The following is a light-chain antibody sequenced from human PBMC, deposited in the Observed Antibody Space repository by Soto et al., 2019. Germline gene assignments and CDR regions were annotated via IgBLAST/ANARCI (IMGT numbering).Light chain of an antibody. CDR3: SSYAGSNNLV. CDR1: SSDVGSYDY. Sequence: QSVLTQPPSASGSLGQSVTISCPGTSSDVGSYDYVSWYQQHPGKAPTFIIYEVTKRPSGVPDRFSGSKSGDTASLTVSGLQAEDEADYYCSSYAGSNNLVFGGGTQLTVL. V-gene: IGLV2-8*01. CDR2: EVT. J-gene: IGLJ2*01.